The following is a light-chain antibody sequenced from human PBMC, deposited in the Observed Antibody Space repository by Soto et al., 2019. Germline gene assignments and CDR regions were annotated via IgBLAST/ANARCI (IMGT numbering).Light chain of an antibody. V-gene: IGKV3-20*01. J-gene: IGKJ5*01. Sequence: EIVLTQSPDTLSLSPGERVTLSCRASQSVSDNYLAWYQQKPGQXPRLLIYAASSRATGIPDRFSGSGSGTAFTLTITRLEPEDCAVYYGQQYGTSPITFGRGTRLEIK. CDR1: QSVSDNY. CDR3: QQYGTSPIT. CDR2: AAS.